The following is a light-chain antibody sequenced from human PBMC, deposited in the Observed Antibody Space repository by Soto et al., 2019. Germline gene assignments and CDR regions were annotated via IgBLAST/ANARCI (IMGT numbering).Light chain of an antibody. CDR2: EVS. CDR3: SSYTSSSTPHDYV. V-gene: IGLV2-14*01. Sequence: SALTQPASVSGSPGQSITISCTGTSSDVGGYNYVSWYQQHPGKAPKLMIYEVSNRPSGVSNRFSGSKSGNTASLTISGLQAEGEADYYCSSYTSSSTPHDYVFGTGTKVTVL. J-gene: IGLJ1*01. CDR1: SSDVGGYNY.